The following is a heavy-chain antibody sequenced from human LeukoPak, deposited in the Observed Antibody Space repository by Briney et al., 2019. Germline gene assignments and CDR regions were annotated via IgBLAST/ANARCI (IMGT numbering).Heavy chain of an antibody. J-gene: IGHJ4*02. CDR1: GGSISSYY. V-gene: IGHV4-59*08. CDR3: ARLEIAAAGHFDY. CDR2: IYYSGST. D-gene: IGHD6-13*01. Sequence: PSETLSLTCTVSGGSISSYYWSWIRQPPGKGLEWIGYIYYSGSTNYNPSLKRRVTISVDTSKNQFSLKLSSVTAADTAVYYCARLEIAAAGHFDYWGQGTLVTVSS.